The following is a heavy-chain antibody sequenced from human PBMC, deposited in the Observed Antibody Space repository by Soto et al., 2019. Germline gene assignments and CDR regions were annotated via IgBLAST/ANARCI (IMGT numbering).Heavy chain of an antibody. CDR1: GFTFSSQA. D-gene: IGHD7-27*01. J-gene: IGHJ4*02. Sequence: GGSLRLSCAASGFTFSSQAMHWVCQAPGKGLEYVSVINSNGGSTYYADSVKGRFTISRDNSKNTLSLQMGSLRPEDMAVYFCVRGWGYLDYWGQGILVTVSS. V-gene: IGHV3-64*02. CDR3: VRGWGYLDY. CDR2: INSNGGST.